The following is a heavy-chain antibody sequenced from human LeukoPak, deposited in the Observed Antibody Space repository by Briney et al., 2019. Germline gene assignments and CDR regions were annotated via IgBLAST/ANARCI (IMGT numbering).Heavy chain of an antibody. CDR3: ARHAGYCTGGKCYSFYYFDY. CDR2: IHPGDSDT. V-gene: IGHV5-51*01. Sequence: GESLKISCKASGYTFTNYWIGWVRHTPGKGLDWIGIIHPGDSDTRYRTSFQGQVTMSVDESTSTAYLHWTSLKASDTAIYYCARHAGYCTGGKCYSFYYFDYWGQGTLVTVSS. CDR1: GYTFTNYW. J-gene: IGHJ4*02. D-gene: IGHD2-15*01.